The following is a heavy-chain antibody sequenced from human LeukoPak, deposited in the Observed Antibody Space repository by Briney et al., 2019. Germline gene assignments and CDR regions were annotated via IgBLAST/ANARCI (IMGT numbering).Heavy chain of an antibody. CDR2: ISGSGGST. V-gene: IGHV3-23*01. CDR1: GFTVSSKY. J-gene: IGHJ3*02. Sequence: GGSLRLSCAASGFTVSSKYMSWVRQAPGKGLEWVSTISGSGGSTYYADSVKGRFTISRDNSKNTLYLQMNSLRAEDTAVYYCAKGRNNGYVSDAFDIWGQGTMVTVSS. D-gene: IGHD5-12*01. CDR3: AKGRNNGYVSDAFDI.